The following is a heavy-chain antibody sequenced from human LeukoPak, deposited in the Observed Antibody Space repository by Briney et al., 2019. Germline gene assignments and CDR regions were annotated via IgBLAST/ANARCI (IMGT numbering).Heavy chain of an antibody. J-gene: IGHJ5*02. V-gene: IGHV4-30-4*01. CDR3: ARPYYYDSRIDP. CDR1: GGSISSGDYY. D-gene: IGHD3-22*01. CDR2: MYYSGST. Sequence: PSQTQSLTCTVSGGSISSGDYYWSWIRQPPGKGLEWIAYMYYSGSTYYNPSLKSRVTMSADTSKNQLSLKLSSVTAADTAVYYCARPYYYDSRIDPWGQGIQVTVSS.